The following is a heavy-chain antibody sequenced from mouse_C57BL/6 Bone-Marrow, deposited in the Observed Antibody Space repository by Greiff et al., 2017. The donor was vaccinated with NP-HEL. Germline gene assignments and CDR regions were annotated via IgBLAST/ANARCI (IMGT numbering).Heavy chain of an antibody. CDR1: GYTFTSYW. J-gene: IGHJ2*01. V-gene: IGHV1-61*01. CDR2: IYPSDSET. D-gene: IGHD2-10*02. Sequence: QVQLQQPGAELVRPGSSVKLSCKASGYTFTSYWMDWVKQRPGQGLEWIGNIYPSDSETHYNQKFKDKATLTVDKSSSTAYMQLSSLTSEDSAVYYCARDSIYFDDWGQGTTLTVSS. CDR3: ARDSIYFDD.